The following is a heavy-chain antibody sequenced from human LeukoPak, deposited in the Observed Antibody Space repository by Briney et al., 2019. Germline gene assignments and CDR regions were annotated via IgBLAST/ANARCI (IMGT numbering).Heavy chain of an antibody. Sequence: PGGSLRLSCAASGFTFSSYAMTWVRQAPGKGLEWVSAISGSGTTTSYADSVKGRFTISRDNSKNTLFLQMNSLRAEDTALYYCAKGFSSYTSSSAGADYWGQGTLVTASS. CDR2: ISGSGTTT. D-gene: IGHD6-6*01. V-gene: IGHV3-23*01. CDR1: GFTFSSYA. CDR3: AKGFSSYTSSSAGADY. J-gene: IGHJ4*02.